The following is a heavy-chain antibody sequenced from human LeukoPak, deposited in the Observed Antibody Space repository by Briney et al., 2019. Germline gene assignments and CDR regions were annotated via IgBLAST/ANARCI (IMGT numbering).Heavy chain of an antibody. J-gene: IGHJ4*02. CDR3: ARAPIAAGGTENFDY. Sequence: SETLSLTCTVSGGSISSYYWSWIRQPPGKGLEWIGYIYYSGSTNYNPSLKSRVTISVDTSKNQFSLKLGSVTAADTAVYYCARAPIAAGGTENFDYWGQGTLVTVSS. CDR1: GGSISSYY. V-gene: IGHV4-59*01. D-gene: IGHD6-13*01. CDR2: IYYSGST.